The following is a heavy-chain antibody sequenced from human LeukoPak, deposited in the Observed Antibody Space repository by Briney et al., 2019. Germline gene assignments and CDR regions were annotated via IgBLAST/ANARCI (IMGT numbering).Heavy chain of an antibody. CDR2: IYYSGNT. V-gene: IGHV4-59*01. D-gene: IGHD6-13*01. CDR1: GASISRYY. J-gene: IGHJ4*02. Sequence: SETLSLTCTVSGASISRYYWSWIRQPPGKGLEWIGYIYYSGNTNCNPSLESRVTISVDTSKNQFSLKLSSVTAADTAVYYCARVGSHCFDCWGQGTLVTVSS. CDR3: ARVGSHCFDC.